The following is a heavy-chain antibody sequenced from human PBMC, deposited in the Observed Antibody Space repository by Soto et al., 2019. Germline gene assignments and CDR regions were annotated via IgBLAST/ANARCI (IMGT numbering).Heavy chain of an antibody. Sequence: QVQLVQSGAEVKKPGASVKVSCKASGYTFTSYYMHWVRQAPGQGLEWMGIINPSGGSTSYAQKFQGRVTMTRDTSTSTVYMELSSLRSEDTAVYYCARDRWETTVTTRINWYFDLWGRGTLFTVSS. J-gene: IGHJ2*01. CDR2: INPSGGST. CDR3: ARDRWETTVTTRINWYFDL. D-gene: IGHD4-17*01. V-gene: IGHV1-46*01. CDR1: GYTFTSYY.